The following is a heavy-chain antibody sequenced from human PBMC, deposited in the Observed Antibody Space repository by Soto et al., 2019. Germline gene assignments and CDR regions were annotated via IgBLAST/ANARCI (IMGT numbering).Heavy chain of an antibody. V-gene: IGHV3-30-3*01. CDR2: ISYDGSNK. CDR1: GFTFSSYA. Sequence: QVQLVESGGGVVQPGRSLRLSCEASGFTFSSYAMHWVRQAPGKGLEWVAVISYDGSNKYYADSLKGRFTISRDNSKNTRYLQMNSLRAEDTAVYYCARDPMGRYYGSWSYYFDYWGQGTLVTVSS. D-gene: IGHD3-10*01. J-gene: IGHJ4*02. CDR3: ARDPMGRYYGSWSYYFDY.